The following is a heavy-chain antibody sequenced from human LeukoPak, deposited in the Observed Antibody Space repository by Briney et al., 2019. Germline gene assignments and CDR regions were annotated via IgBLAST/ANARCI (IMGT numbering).Heavy chain of an antibody. V-gene: IGHV3-21*01. CDR1: GFSFSSYS. CDR3: ARGGGRLRYFDWLRTRGPLDYYMDV. J-gene: IGHJ6*03. CDR2: ISSSSSYI. D-gene: IGHD3-9*01. Sequence: AGGSLRLSCAASGFSFSSYSMNWVRQAPGKGLEWVSSISSSSSYIYYADSVKGRFTISRDNAKNSLYLQMNSLRAEDTAVYYCARGGGRLRYFDWLRTRGPLDYYMDVWGKGTTVTISS.